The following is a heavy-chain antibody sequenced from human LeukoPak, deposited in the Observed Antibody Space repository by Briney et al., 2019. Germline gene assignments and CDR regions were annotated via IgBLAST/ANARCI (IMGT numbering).Heavy chain of an antibody. J-gene: IGHJ6*03. V-gene: IGHV1-2*02. CDR2: INPNSGGT. CDR3: ARDNEDYYYYMDV. CDR1: GYTFTGYY. Sequence: ASVKVSCKASGYTFTGYYMHWVQQAPGQGLEWMGWINPNSGGTNYAQKFQGRVTMTRDTSISTAYMELSRLRSDDTAVYYCARDNEDYYYYMDVWAKGPRSPSP. D-gene: IGHD1-1*01.